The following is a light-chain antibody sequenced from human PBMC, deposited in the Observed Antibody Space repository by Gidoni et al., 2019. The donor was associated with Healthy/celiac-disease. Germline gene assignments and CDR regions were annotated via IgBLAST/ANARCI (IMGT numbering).Light chain of an antibody. Sequence: SYELTQPPSVSVSPGQTASITCSGDKLGDKYACWSQQKPGQSPVLVIYQDSKRPPGIPERFSGSNSGNTATLTISGTQAMDEADYYCQAWDSSVVFGGGTKLTVL. J-gene: IGLJ2*01. CDR3: QAWDSSVV. V-gene: IGLV3-1*01. CDR2: QDS. CDR1: KLGDKY.